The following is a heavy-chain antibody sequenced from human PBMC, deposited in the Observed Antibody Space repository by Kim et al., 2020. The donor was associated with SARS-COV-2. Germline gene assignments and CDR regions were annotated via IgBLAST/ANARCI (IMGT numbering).Heavy chain of an antibody. Sequence: SETLSLTCTVSGGSISSYYWSWIRQPPGKGLEWIGYIYYGGSTNYNPSLKSRVTISVDTSKNQFSLKLTSVTAADTAVYYCAIPAMVRGVTDGMDVWGQGPAVTVSS. D-gene: IGHD3-10*01. CDR2: IYYGGST. V-gene: IGHV4-59*01. CDR1: GGSISSYY. CDR3: AIPAMVRGVTDGMDV. J-gene: IGHJ6*02.